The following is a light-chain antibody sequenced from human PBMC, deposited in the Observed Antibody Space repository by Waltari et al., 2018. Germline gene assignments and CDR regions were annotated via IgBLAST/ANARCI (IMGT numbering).Light chain of an antibody. CDR2: EVS. CDR1: SSDVGAYHY. CDR3: SSYTTSSTLGV. J-gene: IGLJ3*02. V-gene: IGLV2-14*01. Sequence: QSALTQPASVSGSPGQSITISCTGTSSDVGAYHYFSWYQHHPGKTPKVMIYEVSNRPSGVSNRVSGSKSANTASLTISGLQAEDEADYYCSSYTTSSTLGVFGGGTKLTVL.